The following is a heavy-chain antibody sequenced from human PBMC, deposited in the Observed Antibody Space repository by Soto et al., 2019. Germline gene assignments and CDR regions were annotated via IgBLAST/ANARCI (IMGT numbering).Heavy chain of an antibody. D-gene: IGHD4-17*01. CDR1: GFTFSSYS. V-gene: IGHV3-21*01. J-gene: IGHJ4*02. CDR2: ISSSSSYI. CDR3: ARRLMYGDYRVYYFEY. Sequence: GGSLRLSCAASGFTFSSYSMNWVRQAPGKGLEWVSSISSSSSYIYYADSVKGRFTISRDNAKNSLYLQMNSLRAEDTAVYYCARRLMYGDYRVYYFEYWGQGTLVTVSS.